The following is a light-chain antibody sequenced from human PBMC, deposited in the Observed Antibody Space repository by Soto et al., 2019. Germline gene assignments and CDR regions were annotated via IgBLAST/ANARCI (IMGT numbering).Light chain of an antibody. CDR1: SSNIGSNY. J-gene: IGLJ2*01. CDR3: AAWDDSLSGAV. CDR2: SNN. V-gene: IGLV1-47*01. Sequence: QSVLTQPPSASGTPGQRVTVSCSGSSSNIGSNYVYWYQQLPGTAPKLLIYSNNQRPSGVPDRFSGSKSGTSAYLAISGLRSEDEADYYCAAWDDSLSGAVFGGGTKVTVL.